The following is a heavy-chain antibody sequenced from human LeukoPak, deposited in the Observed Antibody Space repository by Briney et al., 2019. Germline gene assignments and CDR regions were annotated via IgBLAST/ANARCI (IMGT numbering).Heavy chain of an antibody. CDR2: IKQDGSEK. D-gene: IGHD3-16*01. CDR3: ARVSWGYSFDY. V-gene: IGHV3-7*01. CDR1: GFTFSSYW. Sequence: GGSLRLSCAASGFTFSSYWMSWVRQAPGKGLEWVANIKQDGSEKYYVDSVKGRFTISRDNAKNSLYLQMNSPRAEDTAVYYCARVSWGYSFDYWGQGTLVTVSS. J-gene: IGHJ4*02.